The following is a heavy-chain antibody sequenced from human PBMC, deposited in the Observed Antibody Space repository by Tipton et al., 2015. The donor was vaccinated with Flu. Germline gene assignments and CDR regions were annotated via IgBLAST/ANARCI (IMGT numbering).Heavy chain of an antibody. CDR1: GDSISSDYY. CDR3: ARRDYSNYVSDPKSWFDP. D-gene: IGHD4-11*01. CDR2: VSRTGST. V-gene: IGHV4-38-2*01. J-gene: IGHJ5*02. Sequence: LRLSCAVSGDSISSDYYWGWIRQFPGKGLEWIGTVSRTGSTIYNPSLKSRVTISIDTSRNQFSLKMKSVTATDMAVYYCARRDYSNYVSDPKSWFDPWGQGTLVAVSS.